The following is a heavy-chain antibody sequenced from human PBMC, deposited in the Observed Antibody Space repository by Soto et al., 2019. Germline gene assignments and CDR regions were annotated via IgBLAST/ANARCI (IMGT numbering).Heavy chain of an antibody. CDR1: GYTFIDYY. J-gene: IGHJ4*02. D-gene: IGHD3-10*01. Sequence: ASVKVSCKASGYTFIDYYINWVRQAPGQGLEWMGWINPNTGGTNFAQKFQGRVTMTRDTSITTAYMELRSLRSDDTAVYYCARANFRFVLWPGLDSWGQGTLVTVSS. CDR3: ARANFRFVLWPGLDS. V-gene: IGHV1-2*02. CDR2: INPNTGGT.